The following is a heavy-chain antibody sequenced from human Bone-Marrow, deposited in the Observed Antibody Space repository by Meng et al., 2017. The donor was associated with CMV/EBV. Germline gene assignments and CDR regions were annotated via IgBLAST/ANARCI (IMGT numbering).Heavy chain of an antibody. J-gene: IGHJ2*01. V-gene: IGHV1-18*01. CDR3: ASSRYCSSTSCYPGYFDL. CDR2: ISAYSGNT. D-gene: IGHD2-2*01. CDR1: GYTFTSYG. Sequence: ASVKVSCKASGYTFTSYGISWVRQAPGQGLEWMGWISAYSGNTNYAQKLQGRVTMTTDTSTSTAYMELRSLRSDDTAVYYCASSRYCSSTSCYPGYFDLWGRGTLVTVSS.